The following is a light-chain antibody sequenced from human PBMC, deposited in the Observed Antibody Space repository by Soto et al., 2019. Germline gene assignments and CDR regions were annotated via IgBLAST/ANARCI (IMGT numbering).Light chain of an antibody. CDR3: QQYGSSPPYS. J-gene: IGKJ2*03. V-gene: IGKV3-20*01. Sequence: IGMTQSAATLSVSPGESATLSCRASESVSSKLVWYQKKPGQAPRLLIHDASTRATGIPDRFSGSGSGTDFTLTISRLEPEDFAAYFCQQYGSSPPYSFGQGTKVDIK. CDR2: DAS. CDR1: ESVSSK.